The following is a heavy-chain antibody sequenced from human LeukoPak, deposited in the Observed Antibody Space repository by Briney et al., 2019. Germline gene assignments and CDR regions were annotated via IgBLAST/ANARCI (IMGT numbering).Heavy chain of an antibody. Sequence: GGSLRLSCAASGFTFSSYAMHWVRQAPGKGLEWVAVIPYDGSNKYYADSVKGRFTISRDNSKNTLYLQMNSLRAEDTAVYYCAKRGIAVADYWGQGTLVTVSS. J-gene: IGHJ4*02. D-gene: IGHD6-19*01. CDR2: IPYDGSNK. CDR3: AKRGIAVADY. CDR1: GFTFSSYA. V-gene: IGHV3-30*04.